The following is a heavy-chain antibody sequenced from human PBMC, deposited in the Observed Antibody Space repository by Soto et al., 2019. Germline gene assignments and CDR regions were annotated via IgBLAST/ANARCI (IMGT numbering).Heavy chain of an antibody. J-gene: IGHJ4*02. CDR2: ITSSGSNT. D-gene: IGHD6-13*01. Sequence: EVQLLESGGDLVQRGGSLRLSCAASGFTFSGYAMSWVRQAPGKGLEWVSSITSSGSNTYYVDSVKGRFTISRYNSKNTLYLPMNRLIDEDTAVYYGAKEQCCVEAALDYWGQGTLVTVSS. CDR1: GFTFSGYA. CDR3: AKEQCCVEAALDY. V-gene: IGHV3-23*01.